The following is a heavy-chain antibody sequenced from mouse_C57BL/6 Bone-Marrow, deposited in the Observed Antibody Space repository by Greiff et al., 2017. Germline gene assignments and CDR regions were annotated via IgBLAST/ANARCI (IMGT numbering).Heavy chain of an antibody. Sequence: EVNLVESGGGLVKPGGSLKLSCAASGFTFSSYAMSWVRQTPEKRLEWVATISDGGSYTYYPDNVKGRFTISRDNAKNNLYLQMSHLKSEDTAMYYCARFYPPKDYWGQGTSVTVSS. D-gene: IGHD2-3*01. J-gene: IGHJ4*01. V-gene: IGHV5-4*03. CDR3: ARFYPPKDY. CDR1: GFTFSSYA. CDR2: ISDGGSYT.